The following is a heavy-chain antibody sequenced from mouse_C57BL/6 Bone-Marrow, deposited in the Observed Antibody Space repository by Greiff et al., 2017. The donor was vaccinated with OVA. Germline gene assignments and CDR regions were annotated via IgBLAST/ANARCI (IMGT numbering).Heavy chain of an antibody. Sequence: DVKLVESGGGLVKPGGSLKLSCAASGFTFSDYGMHWVRQAPEKGLEWVAYISSGSSTIYYADTVKGRFTISRDNAKNTLFLQMTSLRSEDTAMYYCAEGYYGSSPYYAMDYWGQGTSVTVSS. D-gene: IGHD1-1*01. J-gene: IGHJ4*01. CDR3: AEGYYGSSPYYAMDY. CDR1: GFTFSDYG. V-gene: IGHV5-17*01. CDR2: ISSGSSTI.